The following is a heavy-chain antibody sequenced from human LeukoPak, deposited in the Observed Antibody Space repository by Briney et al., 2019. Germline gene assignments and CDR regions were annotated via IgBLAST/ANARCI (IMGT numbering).Heavy chain of an antibody. CDR3: ARGGRYYDSSGPPPLDY. D-gene: IGHD3-22*01. CDR2: INHSGST. CDR1: GGSFSGYY. V-gene: IGHV4-34*01. Sequence: SETLSLTCAVYGGSFSGYYCSWIRQPPGKGLEWIGEINHSGSTNYNPSLKSRVTISVDTSKNQFSLKLSSVTAADTAVYYCARGGRYYDSSGPPPLDYWGQGTLVTVSS. J-gene: IGHJ4*02.